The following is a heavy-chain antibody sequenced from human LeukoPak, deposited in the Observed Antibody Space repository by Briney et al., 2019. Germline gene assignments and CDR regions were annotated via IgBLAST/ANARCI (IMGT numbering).Heavy chain of an antibody. CDR3: ARGERDYDSSGYYYPGYYYYYGMDV. J-gene: IGHJ6*02. CDR2: MNPNSGNT. V-gene: IGHV1-8*01. CDR1: GYTFTSYD. Sequence: ASVKVSCKASGYTFTSYDINWVRQATGQGLEWMGWMNPNSGNTGYAQKFQGRVTMTRNTSISTAYMELSSLRSEDTAVYYCARGERDYDSSGYYYPGYYYYYGMDVWGQGTTVTVSS. D-gene: IGHD3-22*01.